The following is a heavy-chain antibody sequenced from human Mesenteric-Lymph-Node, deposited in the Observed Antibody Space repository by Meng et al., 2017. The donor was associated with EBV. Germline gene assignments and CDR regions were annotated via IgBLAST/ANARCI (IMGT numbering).Heavy chain of an antibody. CDR3: ARDLWGADY. D-gene: IGHD7-27*01. CDR2: ISYSGNT. J-gene: IGHJ4*02. V-gene: IGHV4-39*07. CDR1: GGSISSGSYY. Sequence: QPHLQGSGPGLVKPSETLALTCTVSGGSISSGSYYWGWIRQPPRKGLEWIGSISYSGNTYYNPSLKSRVTISVDTSKNQFSLKLSSVTAADTAVYYCARDLWGADYWGQGTLVTVSS.